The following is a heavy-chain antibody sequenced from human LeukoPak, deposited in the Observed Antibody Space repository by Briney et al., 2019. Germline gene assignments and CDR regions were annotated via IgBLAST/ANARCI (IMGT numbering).Heavy chain of an antibody. CDR3: ARDVDTAMVREDRWFDP. V-gene: IGHV1-2*02. D-gene: IGHD5-18*01. J-gene: IGHJ5*02. Sequence: ASVKVSCKASGYTFTGYYIHWMRQAPGQGLEWMGWMNPNTGGTTYAQNFQGRVTMTRDMSTSTVYMELSSLRSEDTAVYYCARDVDTAMVREDRWFDPWGQGTLVTVSS. CDR2: MNPNTGGT. CDR1: GYTFTGYY.